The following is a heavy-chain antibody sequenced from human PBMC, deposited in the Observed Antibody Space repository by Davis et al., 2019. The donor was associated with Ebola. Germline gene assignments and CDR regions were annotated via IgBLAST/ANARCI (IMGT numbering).Heavy chain of an antibody. V-gene: IGHV3-23*01. J-gene: IGHJ6*03. CDR2: ISGSGGST. D-gene: IGHD4-17*01. Sequence: GESLKISCAASGFTFSSYAMSWVRQAPGKGLEWVSAISGSGGSTYYADSVKGRFTISRDNSKNTLYLQMNSLRAEDTAVYYCAKGSIGGDYEVYYYYMDVWGKGTTVTVSS. CDR1: GFTFSSYA. CDR3: AKGSIGGDYEVYYYYMDV.